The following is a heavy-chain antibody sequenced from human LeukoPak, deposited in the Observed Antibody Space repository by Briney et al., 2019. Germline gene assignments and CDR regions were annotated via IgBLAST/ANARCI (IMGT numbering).Heavy chain of an antibody. Sequence: PSETLSLTCAVYGGSFSGYYWSWIRQPPGKGLEWIGEINHSGSTNYNPSLKSRVTISVDTSKNQFSLKLSSVTAADTAVYYCAGGVARLWYFDLWVRGTPVTVSS. D-gene: IGHD2-15*01. CDR2: INHSGST. CDR1: GGSFSGYY. CDR3: AGGVARLWYFDL. J-gene: IGHJ2*01. V-gene: IGHV4-34*01.